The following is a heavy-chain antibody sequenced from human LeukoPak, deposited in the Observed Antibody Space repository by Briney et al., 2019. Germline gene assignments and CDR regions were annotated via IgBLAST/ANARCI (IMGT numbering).Heavy chain of an antibody. J-gene: IGHJ4*02. CDR1: GFTFSSYA. Sequence: AGGSLRLSCAASGFTFSSYAMSWVRQAPGKGLEWVSAISGSGGSTYYADSVKGRFTISRDNSKNTLYLQMSSLRAEDTAMYYCAKVSLVYCGGDCFSGLDYWGQGTLVTVSS. V-gene: IGHV3-23*01. CDR2: ISGSGGST. D-gene: IGHD2-21*02. CDR3: AKVSLVYCGGDCFSGLDY.